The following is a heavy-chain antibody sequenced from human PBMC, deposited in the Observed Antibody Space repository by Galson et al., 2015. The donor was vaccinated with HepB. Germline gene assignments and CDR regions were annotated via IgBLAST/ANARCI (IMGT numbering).Heavy chain of an antibody. Sequence: QSGAEVTKPGESLKISCKASGYSFNTYWIGWVRQKPGKGLEWMGIIYPGDSDTRYSPSFQGQVTISADRSISTAYLQWGSLKASDNAMYYCARHEAGYGYGAFDMWGQGTMVTVSS. CDR3: ARHEAGYGYGAFDM. J-gene: IGHJ3*02. CDR2: IYPGDSDT. D-gene: IGHD5-12*01. V-gene: IGHV5-51*01. CDR1: GYSFNTYW.